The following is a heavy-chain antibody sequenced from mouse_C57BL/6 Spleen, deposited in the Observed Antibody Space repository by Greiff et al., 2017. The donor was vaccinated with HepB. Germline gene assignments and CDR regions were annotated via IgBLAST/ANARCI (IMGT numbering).Heavy chain of an antibody. CDR1: GYTFTDYY. CDR2: INPNNGGT. Sequence: VQLQQSGPELVKISCKASGYTFTDYYMNWVKQSHGKSLEWIGDINPNNGGTSYNQKFKGKATLTVDKSSSTAYMELRSLTSEDSAVYYCARKLGWDWYFDVWGTGTTVTVSS. J-gene: IGHJ1*03. V-gene: IGHV1-26*01. CDR3: ARKLGWDWYFDV. D-gene: IGHD1-3*01.